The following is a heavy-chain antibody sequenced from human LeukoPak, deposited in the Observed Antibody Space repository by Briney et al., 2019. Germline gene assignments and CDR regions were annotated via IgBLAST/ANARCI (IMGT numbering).Heavy chain of an antibody. V-gene: IGHV4-38-2*01. CDR1: GYSISSGYY. CDR2: IYHCEST. J-gene: IGHJ4*02. D-gene: IGHD3-3*01. CDR3: ARHNNFWSGYYTHNIFDY. Sequence: SETLSLTCAVSGYSISSGYYWGWIRQPPGKGLEWIGSIYHCESTYYNSSLKSRVTISVDTYKNQFSLKLSSVTAADTAVYYCARHNNFWSGYYTHNIFDYWGQGTLVTVSS.